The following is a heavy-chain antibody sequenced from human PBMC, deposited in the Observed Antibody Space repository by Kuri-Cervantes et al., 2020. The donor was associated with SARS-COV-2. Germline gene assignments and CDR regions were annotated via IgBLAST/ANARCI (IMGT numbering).Heavy chain of an antibody. J-gene: IGHJ6*02. CDR2: IWYDGSNK. CDR3: ARCSGTTGTDFYYYYGMDV. D-gene: IGHD1-1*01. Sequence: GGSLRLSCAASGFTFSSYGMHWVRQAPGKGLEWVAVIWYDGSNKYYADSVKGRFTISRDNSKNTLYLQMNSLRAEDTAVYYCARCSGTTGTDFYYYYGMDVWGQGTTVTVSS. CDR1: GFTFSSYG. V-gene: IGHV3-33*01.